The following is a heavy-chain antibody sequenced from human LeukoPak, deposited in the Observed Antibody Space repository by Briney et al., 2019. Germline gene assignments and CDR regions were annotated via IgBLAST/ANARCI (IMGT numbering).Heavy chain of an antibody. CDR1: GFTFSSYW. CDR2: IKQDGSEK. Sequence: GGSLRLSCAASGFTFSSYWMSWVRQAPGKGLEWVANIKQDGSEKYYVDSVKGRFTISRDNAKNSLYLQMNSLRAEDTAVYYCARGYNYGGYYYYVMDVWGQGTTVTVSS. CDR3: ARGYNYGGYYYYVMDV. J-gene: IGHJ6*02. D-gene: IGHD5-18*01. V-gene: IGHV3-7*01.